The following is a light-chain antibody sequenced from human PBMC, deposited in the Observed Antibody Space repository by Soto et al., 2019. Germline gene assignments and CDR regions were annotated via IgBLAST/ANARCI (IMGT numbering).Light chain of an antibody. CDR1: ESVGSK. V-gene: IGKV3-15*01. CDR3: RQYNNRPPLT. J-gene: IGKJ4*01. CDR2: GAS. Sequence: VMTQSAATLSVSPGESATLSCRASESVGSKLAWYQQKPGQAPRLLIYGASTRATGIPARFSGSGSGTEFTLTISSLQSEDFAVYYCRQYNNRPPLTFGGGTKVDIK.